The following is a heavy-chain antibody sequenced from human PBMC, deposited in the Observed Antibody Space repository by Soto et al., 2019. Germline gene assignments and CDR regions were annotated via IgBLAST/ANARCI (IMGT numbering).Heavy chain of an antibody. J-gene: IGHJ4*02. CDR1: GFTFSSFA. CDR3: AKDLINGYKSGRPFDS. D-gene: IGHD6-19*01. CDR2: IGSRGDST. V-gene: IGHV3-23*01. Sequence: EVQLLESGGGLVQPGGSLRLSCAASGFTFSSFAMSWVRQAPGKGLEWVSAIGSRGDSTYYADSVKGRFTISRDNSKNTLYLQMNSLRAEETAVKYGAKDLINGYKSGRPFDSWGQGTLVTVSS.